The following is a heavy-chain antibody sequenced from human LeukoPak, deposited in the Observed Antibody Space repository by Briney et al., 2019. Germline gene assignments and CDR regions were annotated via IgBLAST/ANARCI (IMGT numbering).Heavy chain of an antibody. CDR2: IRSKPYGGTT. CDR3: SRTRISSIDGFDL. CDR1: GFTFSSYA. J-gene: IGHJ3*01. V-gene: IGHV3-49*04. D-gene: IGHD2-2*01. Sequence: GGSLRLSCAASGFTFSSYAMSWVRQAPGKGLEWVAFIRSKPYGGTTEYAASVQGRFFISRDDSTSSVFLQMNSLKTEDTALYYCSRTRISSIDGFDLWGQGTMVTVSS.